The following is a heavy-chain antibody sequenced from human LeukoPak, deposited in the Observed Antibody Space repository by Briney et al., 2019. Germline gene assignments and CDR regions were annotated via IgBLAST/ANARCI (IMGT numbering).Heavy chain of an antibody. CDR2: IYYSGST. J-gene: IGHJ4*02. CDR1: GGSISSSSYY. D-gene: IGHD2-8*01. CDR3: ARVYRVHFDY. Sequence: MASETLSLTCTVSGGSISSSSYYWGWIRQPPGKGLEWIGSIYYSGSTYYNPSLKSRVTISVDTSKNQFSLKLSSVTAADTAVYYCARVYRVHFDYWGQGTLVTVSS. V-gene: IGHV4-39*01.